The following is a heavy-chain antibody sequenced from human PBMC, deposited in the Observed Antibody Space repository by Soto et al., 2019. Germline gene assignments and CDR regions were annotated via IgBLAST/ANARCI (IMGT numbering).Heavy chain of an antibody. V-gene: IGHV3-7*03. D-gene: IGHD3-10*01. CDR1: GFSFSSYW. CDR3: AKVGLFDGNKPITFEF. Sequence: GGSLRLSCSASGFSFSSYWMSWVRQAPGRGLEWVANINQDATRQSYVDSVEGQFSISRDNAKNSLYLQMNSLRVEDTSVYYCAKVGLFDGNKPITFEFWGQGTLVTVSS. CDR2: INQDATRQ. J-gene: IGHJ4*02.